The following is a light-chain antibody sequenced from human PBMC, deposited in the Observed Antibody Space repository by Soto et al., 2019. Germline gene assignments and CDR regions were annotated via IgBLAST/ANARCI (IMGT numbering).Light chain of an antibody. CDR3: QQYNSYSPIT. Sequence: DIPMTQSPSTLSASVGDRVTITCRASQSISSWLAWYQQKPGKAPKLLIYKASSLGSGVPSRFSGSGSGTEFTLTISSLQPDDFATYYCQQYNSYSPITFGPGTKVDIK. CDR2: KAS. V-gene: IGKV1-5*03. J-gene: IGKJ3*01. CDR1: QSISSW.